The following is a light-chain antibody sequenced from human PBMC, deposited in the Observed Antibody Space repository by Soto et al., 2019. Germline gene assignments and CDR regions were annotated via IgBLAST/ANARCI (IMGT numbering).Light chain of an antibody. CDR2: GAS. V-gene: IGKV3-20*01. CDR1: QSVSSSY. Sequence: ETVLTQSPGTVSLSPGERATLSCRASQSVSSSYLAWYQQKPGQAPRLLISGASGRATGVPDRFSGSGSGTEFTLTIDRLESEDFAVYFCQQYGDLPWTFGQGTKVDIK. CDR3: QQYGDLPWT. J-gene: IGKJ1*01.